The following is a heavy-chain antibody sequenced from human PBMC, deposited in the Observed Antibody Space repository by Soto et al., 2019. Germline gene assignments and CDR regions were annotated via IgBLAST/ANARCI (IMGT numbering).Heavy chain of an antibody. V-gene: IGHV3-33*05. J-gene: IGHJ3*02. Sequence: QVQLVESGGGVVQPGRSLRLSCGASGFAFRAYGIHWVRQAPGKGLEWVATISFDSSDKLYIDSMQGRRIISRDNSKNTAYLQMDSLRPEDTAVYHCARVCGGDCAGAFDIWGQGTVVTVSS. D-gene: IGHD2-21*02. CDR2: ISFDSSDK. CDR3: ARVCGGDCAGAFDI. CDR1: GFAFRAYG.